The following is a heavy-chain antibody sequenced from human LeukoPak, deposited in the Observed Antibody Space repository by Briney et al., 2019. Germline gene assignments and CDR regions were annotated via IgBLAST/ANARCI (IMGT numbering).Heavy chain of an antibody. CDR1: GYNFGTYW. Sequence: GESLKISCKGSGYNFGTYWIGWVRQMPGKGLEWMGIIYPGDSDTRYGPSFRGQVTISADKSISTAYLQWSSLKASDTAMYYCVKALTFGGVSFDHWGQGTLVTVSS. CDR3: VKALTFGGVSFDH. D-gene: IGHD3-16*01. CDR2: IYPGDSDT. J-gene: IGHJ4*02. V-gene: IGHV5-51*01.